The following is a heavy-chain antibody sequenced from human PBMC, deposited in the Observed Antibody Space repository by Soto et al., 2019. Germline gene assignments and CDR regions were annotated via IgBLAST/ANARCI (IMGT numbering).Heavy chain of an antibody. Sequence: KPSETLSLTCSVSGGSVSDKTYYWSWIRQPPGKRLEWIGYVYYSGTTNYNPSLKSRVTISVDLSKNQFSLRLSSVTTADTALYYCARMVAARHLDPGGQGTLVTVSS. CDR3: ARMVAARHLDP. J-gene: IGHJ5*02. V-gene: IGHV4-61*01. CDR2: VYYSGTT. D-gene: IGHD6-6*01. CDR1: GGSVSDKTYY.